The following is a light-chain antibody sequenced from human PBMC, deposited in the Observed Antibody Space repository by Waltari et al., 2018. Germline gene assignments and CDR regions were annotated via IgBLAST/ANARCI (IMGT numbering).Light chain of an antibody. Sequence: QSVLTQPPSVSAAPGQQVTISCSGSTSNIGENYVSWYQRLPGKDPRLLIFSHSERPPGIPDRFYGAKSDTSATLGITGLQTGDEADYYCATWDRILSAVIIGGGTKLTVL. CDR2: SHS. CDR3: ATWDRILSAVI. J-gene: IGLJ2*01. V-gene: IGLV1-51*01. CDR1: TSNIGENY.